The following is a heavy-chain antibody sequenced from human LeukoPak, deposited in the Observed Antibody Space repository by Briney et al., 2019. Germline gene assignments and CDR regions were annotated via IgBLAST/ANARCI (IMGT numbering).Heavy chain of an antibody. CDR2: IYYSGST. CDR1: GGSISSSSYY. V-gene: IGHV4-39*01. Sequence: PSETLSLTCTVSGGSISSSSYYWGWIRQPPGEGLEWIGSIYYSGSTYYNPSLKSRVTISVDTSKNQFSLKLSSVTAADTAVYHCARQDGGYYYYYYMDVWGKGTTVTVSS. CDR3: ARQDGGYYYYYYMDV. J-gene: IGHJ6*03.